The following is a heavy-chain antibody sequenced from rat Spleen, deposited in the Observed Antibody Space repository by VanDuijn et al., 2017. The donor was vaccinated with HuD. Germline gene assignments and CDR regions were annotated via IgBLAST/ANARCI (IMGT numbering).Heavy chain of an antibody. CDR1: GFTFSDYY. Sequence: EVQLVESDGGSVQPGRSLELSCAASGFTFSDYYMAWVRQAPTKGLEWVATISYDGRNAYYRDSVKGRFIISRDNAKSTLYLEMDSLRSEDTATYYCARHMANPYYVMDAWGQGASVTVSS. V-gene: IGHV5-29*01. CDR2: ISYDGRNA. J-gene: IGHJ4*01. CDR3: ARHMANPYYVMDA. D-gene: IGHD3-4*01.